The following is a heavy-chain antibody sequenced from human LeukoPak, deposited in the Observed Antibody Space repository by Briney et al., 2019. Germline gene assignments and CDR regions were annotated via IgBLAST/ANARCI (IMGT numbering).Heavy chain of an antibody. V-gene: IGHV1-46*01. CDR1: GYTFTSYY. D-gene: IGHD3-10*01. CDR3: ASPMVRGVIYYYYMDV. J-gene: IGHJ6*03. CDR2: INPSGGST. Sequence: ASVKVSCKASGYTFTSYYMHWVRQAPAHGLERMGIINPSGGSTSYAQKFQSRVTMTRDTSTSTVYMELSSLRSEDTAVYYCASPMVRGVIYYYYMDVWGKGTTVTVSS.